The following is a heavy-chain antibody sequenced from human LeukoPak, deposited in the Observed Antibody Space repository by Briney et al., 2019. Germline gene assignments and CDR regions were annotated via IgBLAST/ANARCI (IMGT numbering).Heavy chain of an antibody. CDR2: IYTSGST. CDR3: ARVADSSGYYEYYYDY. J-gene: IGHJ4*02. Sequence: SETLSLTCTVSGGSISSYYWSWIRQPAGKGLEWIGRIYTSGSTNYNPSLKSRVTMSVDTSKNQFSLKLSSVTAADTAVYYCARVADSSGYYEYYYDYWGQGTLVTVSS. CDR1: GGSISSYY. V-gene: IGHV4-4*07. D-gene: IGHD3-22*01.